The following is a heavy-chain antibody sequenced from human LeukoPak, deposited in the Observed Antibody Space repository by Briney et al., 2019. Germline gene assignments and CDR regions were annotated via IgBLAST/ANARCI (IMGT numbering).Heavy chain of an antibody. CDR3: ARGRKRLLIFRSHLRSYGMDV. J-gene: IGHJ6*02. V-gene: IGHV1-2*02. D-gene: IGHD2-15*01. CDR2: INPNSGGT. CDR1: GYTFTGYY. Sequence: ASVKVSCKASGYTFTGYYMHWVRQAPGQGLEWMGWINPNSGGTNYAQKFQGRVTMTRNTSISTAYMELSSLRSEDTAVYYCARGRKRLLIFRSHLRSYGMDVWGQGTTVTVSS.